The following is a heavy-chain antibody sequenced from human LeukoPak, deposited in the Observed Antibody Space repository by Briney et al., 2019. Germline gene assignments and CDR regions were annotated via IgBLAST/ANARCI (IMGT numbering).Heavy chain of an antibody. CDR3: ARVSCSGGACPFGSWFDP. CDR1: GYSISSGYY. J-gene: IGHJ5*02. Sequence: PSETLSLTCAVSGYSISSGYYWGWIRQPPGKGLEWIGSIYYSGSTYYNPSLKSRVTISVDTPNKLFSLKLSSVTAADTAVYYCARVSCSGGACPFGSWFDPWGQGTLVTVSS. CDR2: IYYSGST. V-gene: IGHV4-38-2*01. D-gene: IGHD2-15*01.